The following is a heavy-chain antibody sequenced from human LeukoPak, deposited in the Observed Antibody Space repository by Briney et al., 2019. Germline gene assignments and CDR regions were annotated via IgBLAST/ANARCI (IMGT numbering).Heavy chain of an antibody. D-gene: IGHD4-11*01. V-gene: IGHV3-23*01. CDR3: AKDRYSNYGNWFDP. Sequence: GGSLRLSCAASGFTFSNYAMNWVRQAPGKGLEWVSGISGSGGSTYYADSVKGRFTISRDNSKNTLYLQMISLRAEDTAVYCCAKDRYSNYGNWFDPWGQGTLVTVFS. CDR1: GFTFSNYA. CDR2: ISGSGGST. J-gene: IGHJ5*02.